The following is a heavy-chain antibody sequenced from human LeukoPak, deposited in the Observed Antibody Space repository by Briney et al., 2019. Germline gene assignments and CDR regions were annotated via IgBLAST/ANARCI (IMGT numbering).Heavy chain of an antibody. Sequence: SVKVSCKASGGTFSSYAISWVRQAPGQGLEWMGGIIPIFGTANYAQKFQGRVTITADKSTSTAYMELSSLRSEDTAVYFCAREGYCSGVNCYSFEFWGQGSLVTVSS. D-gene: IGHD2-15*01. CDR3: AREGYCSGVNCYSFEF. J-gene: IGHJ4*02. V-gene: IGHV1-69*06. CDR1: GGTFSSYA. CDR2: IIPIFGTA.